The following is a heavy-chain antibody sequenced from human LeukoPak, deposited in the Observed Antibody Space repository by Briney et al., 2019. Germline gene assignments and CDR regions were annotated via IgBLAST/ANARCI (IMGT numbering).Heavy chain of an antibody. D-gene: IGHD2-2*01. Sequence: SETLSLTCTVSGGSISSSSYYWGWIRQPPGKGLEWIGSIYYSGSTYYNPSLKSRVTISVDTSKNQFSLKLSSVTAADTAVYCCASYCSSTSCYDFEYFQHWGQGTLVTVSS. CDR2: IYYSGST. CDR3: ASYCSSTSCYDFEYFQH. V-gene: IGHV4-39*01. CDR1: GGSISSSSYY. J-gene: IGHJ1*01.